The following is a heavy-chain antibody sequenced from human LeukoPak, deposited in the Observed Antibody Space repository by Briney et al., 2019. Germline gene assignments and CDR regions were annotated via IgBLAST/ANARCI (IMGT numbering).Heavy chain of an antibody. CDR2: IRSKAYGGTT. CDR1: GFTFGDYA. D-gene: IGHD2-2*01. J-gene: IGHJ4*02. V-gene: IGHV3-49*04. CDR3: TREVVVPAATYYFDY. Sequence: GGSLRLSCTASGFTFGDYAMSWVRQAPGKGLEWVGFIRSKAYGGTTEYAASVKGRFTISRDDSKSIVYLQMNSLKTEDTAVYYCTREVVVPAATYYFDYWGQGTLVTVSS.